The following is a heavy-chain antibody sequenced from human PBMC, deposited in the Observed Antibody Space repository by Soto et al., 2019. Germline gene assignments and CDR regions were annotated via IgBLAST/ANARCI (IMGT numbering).Heavy chain of an antibody. Sequence: SETLSLTCSVSGGSMSEYFWSWIRQSPGKGLEWIGYIYYLGSTDYNPSLKSRVTISVDTSKRQFSLRLTSVTAADTAVYYCARDEYDGSGSPYPAYWGPGTQVTVSS. CDR1: GGSMSEYF. V-gene: IGHV4-59*01. J-gene: IGHJ4*02. CDR2: IYYLGST. CDR3: ARDEYDGSGSPYPAY. D-gene: IGHD3-10*01.